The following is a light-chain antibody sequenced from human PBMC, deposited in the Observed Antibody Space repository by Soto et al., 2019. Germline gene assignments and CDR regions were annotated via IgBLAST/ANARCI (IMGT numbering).Light chain of an antibody. CDR2: WAS. Sequence: DIVMTQSPDSLAVSLVERATINCKSTQSVVSSSTNKNYLAWYQQKPGQPPKLLIYWASTRESGVPDRFSGSGSGTDFILTISSLQAEDVAVYYCQQYWSTPLTFGGGTKVEIK. J-gene: IGKJ4*01. CDR1: QSVVSSSTNKNY. CDR3: QQYWSTPLT. V-gene: IGKV4-1*01.